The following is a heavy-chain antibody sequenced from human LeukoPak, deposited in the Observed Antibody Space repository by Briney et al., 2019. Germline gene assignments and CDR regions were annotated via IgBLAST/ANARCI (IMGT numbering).Heavy chain of an antibody. CDR3: ARVGGSNAFDI. CDR1: GFTFSSYW. D-gene: IGHD1-26*01. Sequence: GGSLRLSCAASGFTFSSYWVHWVRQAPGKGLVWVSPINSDGSSTSYADSVKGRFTISRDDAKNTLSLQMNSLRAEDTAVYYCARVGGSNAFDIWGQGTMVTVSS. V-gene: IGHV3-74*01. J-gene: IGHJ3*02. CDR2: INSDGSST.